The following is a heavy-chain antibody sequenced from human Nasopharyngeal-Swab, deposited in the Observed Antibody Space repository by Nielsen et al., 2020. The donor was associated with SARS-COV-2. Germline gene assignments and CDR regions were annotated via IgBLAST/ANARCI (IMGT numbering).Heavy chain of an antibody. J-gene: IGHJ6*02. D-gene: IGHD2-2*01. CDR3: AREPVVVPAAPSYGMDV. Sequence: VRQAPGKGLEWVSVIYSGGSTYYADSVKGRFTISRDNAKNSLYLQMNSLRAEDTAVYYCAREPVVVPAAPSYGMDVWGQGTTVTVSS. V-gene: IGHV3-53*01. CDR2: IYSGGST.